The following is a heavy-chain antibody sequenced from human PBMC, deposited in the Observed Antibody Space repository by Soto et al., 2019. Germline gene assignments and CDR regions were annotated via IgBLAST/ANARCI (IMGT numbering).Heavy chain of an antibody. V-gene: IGHV4-31*03. CDR2: IHSSGST. D-gene: IGHD3-22*01. Sequence: SETLSLTCTVSGGSIGSGSYYWSWIRQHPGKGLEWIGYIHSSGSTYYNPSLKSRVTISVDTSNNQFSLKLSSVTAADTAVYYCAREDRNYYDSSGYYHWGQGTLVTV. CDR3: AREDRNYYDSSGYYH. J-gene: IGHJ5*02. CDR1: GGSIGSGSYY.